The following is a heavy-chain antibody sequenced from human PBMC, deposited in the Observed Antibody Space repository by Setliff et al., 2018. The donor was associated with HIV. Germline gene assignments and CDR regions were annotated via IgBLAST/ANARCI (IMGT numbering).Heavy chain of an antibody. CDR2: ISSSSITT. V-gene: IGHV3-48*01. J-gene: IGHJ3*02. CDR1: GFTFHTYT. D-gene: IGHD4-4*01. CDR3: ARTVDYKGLDT. Sequence: GGSLRLSCAASGFTFHTYTINRVRQAPGKGLEWVSYISSSSITTYYADSAKGRFIVSRDNAKSTLFLQMNSLRAEDTAMYYCARTVDYKGLDTWGQGTMVTVSS.